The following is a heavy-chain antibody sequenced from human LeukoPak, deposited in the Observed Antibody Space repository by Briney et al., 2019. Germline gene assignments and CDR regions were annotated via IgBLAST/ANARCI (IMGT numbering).Heavy chain of an antibody. J-gene: IGHJ4*02. CDR3: ASQGGITIVRAVPAFGY. Sequence: QPGRSLRLSCAASGFTVSANHMNWVRQVPGKGLGWVSVMYSGGDTYYADSAKGRFTFSRDNSKNTLYLQMNSLRPEDTAVYYCASQGGITIVRAVPAFGYWGQGTLVTVSS. V-gene: IGHV3-66*04. CDR2: MYSGGDT. D-gene: IGHD3-10*01. CDR1: GFTVSANH.